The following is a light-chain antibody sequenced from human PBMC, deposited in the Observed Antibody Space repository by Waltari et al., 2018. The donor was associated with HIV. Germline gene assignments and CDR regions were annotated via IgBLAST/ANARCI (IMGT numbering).Light chain of an antibody. J-gene: IGLJ1*01. V-gene: IGLV1-36*01. CDR3: AAWDDSLNGYV. Sequence: QSVLTQPPSVSDAPGQRVTISCSGGTSNIGNYAVNWYQHLPGQAPKLLIYYDDFVSSGVSDRFSASKSGTSASLAIRGLQSEYEADYFCAAWDDSLNGYVFGSGTKVTVL. CDR2: YDD. CDR1: TSNIGNYA.